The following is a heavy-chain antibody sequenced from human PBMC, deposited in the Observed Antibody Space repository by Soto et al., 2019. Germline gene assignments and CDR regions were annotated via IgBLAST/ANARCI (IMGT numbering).Heavy chain of an antibody. V-gene: IGHV1-8*01. CDR1: GYTFTSYD. D-gene: IGHD2-2*01. J-gene: IGHJ4*02. CDR3: AIRGCEYCISTSCYCFNY. Sequence: ASVKVSCKASGYTFTSYDINWVRQATGQGLEWMGWMNPNSGNTGYAQKFQGRVTMTRNTSISTAYMELSSLRSEDTAVYYCAIRGCEYCISTSCYCFNYWGQGTLVTVSS. CDR2: MNPNSGNT.